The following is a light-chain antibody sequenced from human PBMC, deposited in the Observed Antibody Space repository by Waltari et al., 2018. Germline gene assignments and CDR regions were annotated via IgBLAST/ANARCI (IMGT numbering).Light chain of an antibody. J-gene: IGKJ1*01. CDR1: QIISGW. V-gene: IGKV1-5*03. CDR2: KAS. Sequence: DIQMTPSPSTLSASVGDRVTITCRASQIISGWLAWYQQQPGKAPKLLIHKASVLESGVPSRFSGSGSGSGIEFTLTISSLQPDDFATYHCQQYSNYPWTFGQGTRVEIK. CDR3: QQYSNYPWT.